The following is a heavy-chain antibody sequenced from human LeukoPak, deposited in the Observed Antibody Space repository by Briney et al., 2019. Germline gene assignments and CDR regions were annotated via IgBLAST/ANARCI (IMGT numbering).Heavy chain of an antibody. D-gene: IGHD3-10*01. J-gene: IGHJ3*02. Sequence: GGSLRLSCAASGFTFSSYSMSWVRQAPGKGLEWVSSISSSSSYIYYADSVKGRFTISRDNAKNSLYLQMNSLRAEDTAAYYCASKSGDDAFDIWGQGTMVTVSS. CDR2: ISSSSSYI. V-gene: IGHV3-21*01. CDR3: ASKSGDDAFDI. CDR1: GFTFSSYS.